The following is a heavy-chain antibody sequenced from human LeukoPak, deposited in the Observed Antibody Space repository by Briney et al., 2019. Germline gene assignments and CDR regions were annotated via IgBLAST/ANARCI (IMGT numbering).Heavy chain of an antibody. CDR2: IRSTSNTI. J-gene: IGHJ4*02. D-gene: IGHD3-10*01. V-gene: IGHV3-48*03. Sequence: ETGGSLRLSCAASGFAFSSYEMNWVRQAPGKGLEWVSYIRSTSNTIYYADSVKGRFTISRDNAKNSLYLQMNSLRAEDTAVYYCARGLEKGVNAGFDYWGQGTLVTVSS. CDR1: GFAFSSYE. CDR3: ARGLEKGVNAGFDY.